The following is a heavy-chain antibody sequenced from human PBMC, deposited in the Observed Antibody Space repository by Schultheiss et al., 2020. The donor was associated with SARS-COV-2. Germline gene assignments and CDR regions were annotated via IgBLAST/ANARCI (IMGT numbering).Heavy chain of an antibody. V-gene: IGHV1-18*01. D-gene: IGHD6-19*01. CDR3: ARGTVADDAFDI. CDR2: ISAYNGNT. Sequence: ASVKVSCKASGYIFASYGISWVRQAPGQGLEWMGWISAYNGNTNYAQKLQGRVTMTTDTSASTVYMELSSLRSEDTAVYYCARGTVADDAFDIWGQGTMVTVSS. CDR1: GYIFASYG. J-gene: IGHJ3*02.